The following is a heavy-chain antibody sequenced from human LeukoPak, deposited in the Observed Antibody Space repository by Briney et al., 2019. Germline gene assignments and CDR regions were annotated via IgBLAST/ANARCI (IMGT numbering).Heavy chain of an antibody. V-gene: IGHV1-2*02. D-gene: IGHD5-18*01. J-gene: IGHJ6*03. Sequence: ASVKVSCKASGYTFTSYGISWVRQAPGQGLEWMGWISAYSGGTNYAQKFQGRVTMTRDTSISTAYMELSRLRSDDTAVYYCARVGHTARPRNYYYYMDVWGKGTTVTVSS. CDR3: ARVGHTARPRNYYYYMDV. CDR1: GYTFTSYG. CDR2: ISAYSGGT.